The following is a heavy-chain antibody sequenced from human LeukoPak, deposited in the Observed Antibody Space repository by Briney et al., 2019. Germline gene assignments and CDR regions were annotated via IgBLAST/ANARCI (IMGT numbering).Heavy chain of an antibody. V-gene: IGHV4-34*01. Sequence: SETLSLTCAVYGGSFSGYYWSWIRQPPGKGLEWIGEINHSGSTNYNPSLKSRVTISVDTSKNQFSLKLSSVTAADTAVYYCARAYCGGDCYNPFDYWGQGTLVTVSS. J-gene: IGHJ4*02. D-gene: IGHD2-21*01. CDR3: ARAYCGGDCYNPFDY. CDR2: INHSGST. CDR1: GGSFSGYY.